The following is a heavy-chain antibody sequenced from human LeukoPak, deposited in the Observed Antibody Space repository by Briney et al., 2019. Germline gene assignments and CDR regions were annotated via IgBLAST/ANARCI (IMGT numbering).Heavy chain of an antibody. D-gene: IGHD2-15*01. V-gene: IGHV1-69*05. CDR1: GGTFSSHA. CDR2: IIPIFGTA. CDR3: ASVVAATVSSYNWFDP. Sequence: SVKVSCKASGGTFSSHAISWVRQAPGQGLEWMGGIIPIFGTANYAQKFQGRVTITTDESTSTAYMELSSLRSEDTAVYYCASVVAATVSSYNWFDPWGQGTLVTVSS. J-gene: IGHJ5*02.